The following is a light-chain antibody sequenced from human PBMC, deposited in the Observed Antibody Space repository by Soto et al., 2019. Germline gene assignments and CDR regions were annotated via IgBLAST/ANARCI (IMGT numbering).Light chain of an antibody. CDR2: DAS. CDR3: QQYHGYSLT. V-gene: IGKV1-5*01. CDR1: KTIIFS. J-gene: IGKJ1*01. Sequence: DIQMTQSPPPLSASVGAGVTITCRASKTIIFSLAWYQQKPGKAPKLLIYDASTLQSGVPSRFSGSESGTEFILTISGLQPDDFATYYCQQYHGYSLTFGQGTKVEI.